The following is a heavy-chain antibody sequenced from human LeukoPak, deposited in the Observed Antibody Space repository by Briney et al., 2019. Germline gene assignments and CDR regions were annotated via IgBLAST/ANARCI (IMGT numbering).Heavy chain of an antibody. CDR2: ISSSSSYI. CDR3: ARAIFGVVHDAFDI. J-gene: IGHJ3*02. CDR1: GFTFSSYS. Sequence: AGGSLRLSCAASGFTFSSYSMNWVRQAPGKGLEWVSSISSSSSYIYYADSVEGRFTISRDNAKNSLYLQMNSLRAEDTAVYYCARAIFGVVHDAFDIWGQGTMVTVSS. D-gene: IGHD3-3*01. V-gene: IGHV3-21*01.